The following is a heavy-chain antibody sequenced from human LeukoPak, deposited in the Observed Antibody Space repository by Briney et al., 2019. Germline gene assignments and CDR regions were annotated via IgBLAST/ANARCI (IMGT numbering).Heavy chain of an antibody. D-gene: IGHD6-6*01. V-gene: IGHV4-59*08. CDR3: ARSGSLGIAARPPGY. J-gene: IGHJ4*02. Sequence: PSETLSLTCTVSGGSISSYYWSWIRQPPGKGLEWIGYIYYSGSTNYNPSLKSRVTISVDTSKNQFSLKLSSVTAADTAVYYCARSGSLGIAARPPGYWGQGTLVTVSS. CDR1: GGSISSYY. CDR2: IYYSGST.